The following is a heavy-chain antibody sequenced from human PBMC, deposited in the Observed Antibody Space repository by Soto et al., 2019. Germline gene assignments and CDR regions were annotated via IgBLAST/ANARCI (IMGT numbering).Heavy chain of an antibody. J-gene: IGHJ6*02. D-gene: IGHD2-15*01. CDR2: IIPSLGTT. Sequence: QVQLLQSGAEVKKPGSSVKVSCKASGGTFSSYAIGWVRQAPGQGLEWMGGIIPSLGTTDYAQKFQGRVTITADGSTSPAYMELSSLRSDDTAVYYCASYCSGGSCYAAGDYYYYALDVWGQGTTVTVSS. CDR1: GGTFSSYA. V-gene: IGHV1-69*01. CDR3: ASYCSGGSCYAAGDYYYYALDV.